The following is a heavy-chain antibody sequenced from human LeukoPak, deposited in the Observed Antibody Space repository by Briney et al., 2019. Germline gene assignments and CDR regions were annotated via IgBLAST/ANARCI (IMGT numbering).Heavy chain of an antibody. D-gene: IGHD1-1*01. J-gene: IGHJ4*02. CDR2: IYSGGNT. V-gene: IGHV3-66*01. CDR3: ATDPFTRYGH. CDR1: GFTVSSNY. Sequence: GSLRLSCAASGFTVSSNYMSWVRQAPGKGLEWVSVIYSGGNTYYADSVKGRFTISRDNSKNTLFLQMNSLRAEDTAVYYCATDPFTRYGHWGQGTLVTVSS.